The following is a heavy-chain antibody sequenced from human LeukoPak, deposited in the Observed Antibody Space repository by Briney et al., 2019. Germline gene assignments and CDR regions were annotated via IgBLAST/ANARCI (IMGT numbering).Heavy chain of an antibody. CDR2: ISQNSDSI. J-gene: IGHJ4*02. V-gene: IGHV3-9*01. Sequence: GGSLRLSRVASGFSFDDYVMHWVRQAPGKGLEWVSGISQNSDSIAYADSVKGRFTISRDNAKNSLYLQMNSLKNEDTAFYYCAKVGGTDTTEDYWGRGTLVTVSS. CDR3: AKVGGTDTTEDY. CDR1: GFSFDDYV. D-gene: IGHD4-23*01.